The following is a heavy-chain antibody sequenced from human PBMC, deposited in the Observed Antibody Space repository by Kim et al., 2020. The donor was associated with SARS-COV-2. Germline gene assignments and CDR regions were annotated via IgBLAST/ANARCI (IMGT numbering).Heavy chain of an antibody. J-gene: IGHJ4*02. Sequence: GGSLRLSCAASGFTFSSYAMSWVRQAPGKGLEWVSAISGSGGSTYYADSVKGRFTISRDNSKNTLYLQMNSLRAEDTAVYYCAKDELKVGHIVATPLGFDYWGQGTLVTVSS. CDR1: GFTFSSYA. V-gene: IGHV3-23*01. CDR3: AKDELKVGHIVATPLGFDY. CDR2: ISGSGGST. D-gene: IGHD5-12*01.